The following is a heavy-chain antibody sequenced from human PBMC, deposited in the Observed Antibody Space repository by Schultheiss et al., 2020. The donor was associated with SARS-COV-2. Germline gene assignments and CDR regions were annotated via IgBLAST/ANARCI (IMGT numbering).Heavy chain of an antibody. V-gene: IGHV3-9*01. CDR3: AKATLGEAFFDY. D-gene: IGHD3-16*01. CDR1: GFTFSSYA. Sequence: SLRLSCAASGFTFSSYAMHWVRQAPGKGLEWVSGISWNSGSIGYADSVKGRFTISRDNAKNSLYLQMNSLRAEDTALYYCAKATLGEAFFDYWGQGTLVTVSS. J-gene: IGHJ4*02. CDR2: ISWNSGSI.